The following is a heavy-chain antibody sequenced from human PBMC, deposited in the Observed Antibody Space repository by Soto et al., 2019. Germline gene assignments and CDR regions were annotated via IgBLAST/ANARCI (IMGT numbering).Heavy chain of an antibody. CDR3: VRAPYGFTSWFDS. CDR2: ISSSGTTI. Sequence: LRLSCAASGFTFSDNYMSWIRQAPGKGLEWVSYISSSGTTIYYADSVKGRFTISRDNAKNSLYLQMDSLRAEDTAVYYCVRAPYGFTSWFDSWGQGTLVTVSS. CDR1: GFTFSDNY. D-gene: IGHD3-10*01. V-gene: IGHV3-11*01. J-gene: IGHJ5*01.